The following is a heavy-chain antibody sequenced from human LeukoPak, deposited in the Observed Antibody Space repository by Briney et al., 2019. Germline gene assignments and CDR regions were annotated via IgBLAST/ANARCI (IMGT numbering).Heavy chain of an antibody. CDR1: GYSCTTYW. J-gene: IGHJ4*02. D-gene: IGHD2-2*01. CDR3: ARRQGCSSTSCPPDY. V-gene: IGHV5-51*01. CDR2: IYPGDSDT. Sequence: GESLKISCRCSGYSCTTYWICWVRQMPGKGLEWMGIIYPGDSDTRYSPSFQGQVTMSADKYNNTPYLQWSSPTASATSMYYRARRQGCSSTSCPPDYWGQGTLVTASP.